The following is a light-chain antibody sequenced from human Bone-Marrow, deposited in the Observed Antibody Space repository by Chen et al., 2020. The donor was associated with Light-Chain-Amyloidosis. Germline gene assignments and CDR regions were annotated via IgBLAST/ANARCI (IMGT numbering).Light chain of an antibody. Sequence: QSALTQPASVSGSPAQSIPISCTGTSSDVGGDNHVSLYQQHPDKAPKLMIYEVTNRPSWLPDRFSGSKSDNTASLTISGLQTEDEADYFCSSYTITNTLVFGSGTRVTVL. CDR3: SSYTITNTLV. CDR1: SSDVGGDNH. CDR2: EVT. J-gene: IGLJ1*01. V-gene: IGLV2-14*01.